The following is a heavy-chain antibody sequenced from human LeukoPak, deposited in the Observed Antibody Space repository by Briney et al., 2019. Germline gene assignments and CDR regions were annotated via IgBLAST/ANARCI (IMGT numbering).Heavy chain of an antibody. Sequence: GGSLRLSCAASGFTFSSYAMHWVRQAPGKGLEWVAVISYDGSNKYYADSVKGRFTISRDNSKNTLYLQMNSLRAEDTAVYYCARGSFPSVNTAMMSYYYYGLDYWGQGTPVTVSS. D-gene: IGHD5-18*01. CDR1: GFTFSSYA. CDR3: ARGSFPSVNTAMMSYYYYGLDY. CDR2: ISYDGSNK. J-gene: IGHJ6*02. V-gene: IGHV3-30*04.